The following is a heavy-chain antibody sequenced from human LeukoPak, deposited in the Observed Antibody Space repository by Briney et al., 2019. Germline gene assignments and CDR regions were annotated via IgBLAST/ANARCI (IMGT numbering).Heavy chain of an antibody. Sequence: GASVKVSCKAAGYTFTGYYMRCVRQAPGQGLEWMGWISAYSGNTIYAQNLQGRVTMTRDTSTTTAYMELRSLRSDDTAVYYCARDSGGWYYQGTNWGQGTLVTVSS. D-gene: IGHD6-19*01. CDR1: GYTFTGYY. J-gene: IGHJ4*02. CDR3: ARDSGGWYYQGTN. V-gene: IGHV1-18*04. CDR2: ISAYSGNT.